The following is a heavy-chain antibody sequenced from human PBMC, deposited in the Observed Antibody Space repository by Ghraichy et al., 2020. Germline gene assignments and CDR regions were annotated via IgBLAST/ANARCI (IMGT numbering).Heavy chain of an antibody. CDR3: ARDRGLRSYNREGNNYYHGMDV. Sequence: SETLSLTCTVSSGSISSDAYYWGWIRQPPGKGLEWIGSIHYSGSTYYNPSLKSRVTISVDTSKNLFSLKLPSVTAADTAVYYCARDRGLRSYNREGNNYYHGMDVWGQGTTVAVSS. CDR1: SGSISSDAYY. J-gene: IGHJ6*02. CDR2: IHYSGST. V-gene: IGHV4-39*02. D-gene: IGHD3-3*01.